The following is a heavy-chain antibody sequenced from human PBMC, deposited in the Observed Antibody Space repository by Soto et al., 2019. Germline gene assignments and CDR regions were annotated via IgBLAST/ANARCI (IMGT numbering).Heavy chain of an antibody. D-gene: IGHD2-2*02. CDR1: GGSISSGGYY. J-gene: IGHJ5*02. Sequence: PSETLSLTCTVSGGSISSGGYYWGWIRQHPGKGLEWIGYIYYSGSTYYNPSLKSRVTISVDTSKNQFSLKLSSVTAADTAVYYCARDYCSSTSCYSYNWFDPWGQGTLVTVSS. CDR2: IYYSGST. V-gene: IGHV4-31*03. CDR3: ARDYCSSTSCYSYNWFDP.